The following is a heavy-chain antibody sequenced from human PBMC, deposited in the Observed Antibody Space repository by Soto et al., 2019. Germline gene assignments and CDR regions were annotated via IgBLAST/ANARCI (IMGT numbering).Heavy chain of an antibody. CDR3: AILQYSSSPKVSGSSTPDAFDI. D-gene: IGHD6-6*01. CDR2: ISYDGSNK. CDR1: GFTFSSYG. J-gene: IGHJ3*02. Sequence: QVQLVESGGGVVQPGRSLRLSCAASGFTFSSYGMHWVRQAPGKGLEWVAVISYDGSNKYYADSVKGRFTISRDNSKNTLYRQMNSLRAEDTAVYYCAILQYSSSPKVSGSSTPDAFDIWGQGTMVTVSS. V-gene: IGHV3-30*03.